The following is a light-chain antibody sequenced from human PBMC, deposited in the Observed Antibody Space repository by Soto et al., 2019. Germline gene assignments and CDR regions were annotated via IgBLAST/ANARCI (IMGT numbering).Light chain of an antibody. CDR2: GNS. CDR1: SSNIGAGYD. Sequence: QSVLTQPPSVSGAPGQRVTISCTGSSSNIGAGYDVHWYQQLPGTAPKLLIYGNSNRPSGVPDRFSGSKSGTSASLAITGLQAEDEADYYCGTWDTSLSAFYVFGTGTKLTVL. J-gene: IGLJ1*01. CDR3: GTWDTSLSAFYV. V-gene: IGLV1-40*01.